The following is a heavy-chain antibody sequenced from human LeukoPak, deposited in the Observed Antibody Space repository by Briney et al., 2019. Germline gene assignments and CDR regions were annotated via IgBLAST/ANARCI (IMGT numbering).Heavy chain of an antibody. Sequence: PGGSLRLSCAASGFTFSDYYMSWIRQAPGKGLEWVSYISSSGSTMYYAYSVKGRFTISRDNAKNSLYLQMNSLRAEDTAVYYCARDRGYSSSWYGPWGQGTLVTVSS. V-gene: IGHV3-11*01. D-gene: IGHD6-13*01. J-gene: IGHJ5*02. CDR1: GFTFSDYY. CDR2: ISSSGSTM. CDR3: ARDRGYSSSWYGP.